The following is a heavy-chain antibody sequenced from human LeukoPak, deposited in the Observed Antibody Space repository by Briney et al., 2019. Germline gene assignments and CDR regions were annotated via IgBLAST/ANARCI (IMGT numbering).Heavy chain of an antibody. Sequence: GGPLILSCAASGFTVSSNYMTWVRQAPGKGLEWVSLIYSGGSTSYADSVRGRFTISRDNSKNTLYLQKNSLRAEDTAVYYCAKAAGRGYNYGDYFDYWGQGTLVTVSS. D-gene: IGHD5-18*01. CDR3: AKAAGRGYNYGDYFDY. J-gene: IGHJ4*02. CDR2: IYSGGST. V-gene: IGHV3-66*01. CDR1: GFTVSSNY.